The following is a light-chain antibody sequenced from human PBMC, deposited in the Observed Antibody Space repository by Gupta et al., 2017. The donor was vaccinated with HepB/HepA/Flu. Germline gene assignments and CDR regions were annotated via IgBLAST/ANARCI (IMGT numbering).Light chain of an antibody. J-gene: IGLJ2*01. CDR1: SSDVGGSNY. CDR2: DVA. V-gene: IGLV2-14*03. Sequence: QSALTQPASVSGSPGQSITISCTGTSSDVGGSNYVSWYQQHPGKAPKLIIYDVAYRPSGVSDRFSGSKSGNTASLTISGVQAEDEADYYCSSYRGWSSVIFGGGIKLTVL. CDR3: SSYRGWSSVI.